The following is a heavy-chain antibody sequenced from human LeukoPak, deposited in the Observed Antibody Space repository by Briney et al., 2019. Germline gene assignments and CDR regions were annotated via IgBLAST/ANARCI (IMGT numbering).Heavy chain of an antibody. J-gene: IGHJ4*02. Sequence: PSETLSLTCAVYGGSFSGYYWSWLRQPPGKGLEWIGEINHSGSTNYNPSLKSRVTISVDTSKNQFSLKLSSVTAADTAVYYCARGGRRSITMVRGAPPDYWGQGTLVTVSS. CDR3: ARGGRRSITMVRGAPPDY. V-gene: IGHV4-34*01. CDR1: GGSFSGYY. CDR2: INHSGST. D-gene: IGHD3-10*01.